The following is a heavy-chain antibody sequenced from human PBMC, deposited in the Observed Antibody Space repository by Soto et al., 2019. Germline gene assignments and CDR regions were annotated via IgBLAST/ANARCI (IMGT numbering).Heavy chain of an antibody. CDR2: ISSSSSYI. D-gene: IGHD5-12*01. V-gene: IGHV3-21*01. Sequence: GGSLRLSCAASGFTFSSYSMNWVRQAPGKGLEWVSSISSSSSYIYYADSVKGRFTISRDNAKNSLYLQMDSLRAEDTAVYYCARDRRVATFDYWGQGTLVTVSS. CDR3: ARDRRVATFDY. CDR1: GFTFSSYS. J-gene: IGHJ4*02.